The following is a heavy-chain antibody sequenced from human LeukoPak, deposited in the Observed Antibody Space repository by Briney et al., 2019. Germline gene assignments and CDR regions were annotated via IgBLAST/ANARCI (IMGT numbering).Heavy chain of an antibody. CDR1: GFTFSSYW. V-gene: IGHV3-74*01. Sequence: GGSLRLSCAASGFTFSSYWMHWVRQAPGKGLVWVSRINTDGSSTSYADSVKGRFTISRDNTKNTLYLQMNSLRAEDTAVYYCAREPYSSGWYGNWFDPWGQGTLVTVSS. J-gene: IGHJ5*02. D-gene: IGHD6-19*01. CDR2: INTDGSST. CDR3: AREPYSSGWYGNWFDP.